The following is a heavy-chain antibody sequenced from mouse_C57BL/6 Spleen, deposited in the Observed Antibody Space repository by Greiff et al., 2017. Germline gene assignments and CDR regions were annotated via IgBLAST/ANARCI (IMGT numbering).Heavy chain of an antibody. CDR3: ASQLGRERGYFGC. V-gene: IGHV1-53*01. Sequence: QVQLQQPGPELVKPGASVKLSCKASGYTFTSYWMHWVKQRPGQGLEWVGNINPSNGGTNYNEKFKSKATLTVDKSSSTAYMQLSSLTAEDSAVYYGASQLGRERGYFGCWGQGTTLTVAS. D-gene: IGHD4-1*02. CDR2: INPSNGGT. CDR1: GYTFTSYW. J-gene: IGHJ2*01.